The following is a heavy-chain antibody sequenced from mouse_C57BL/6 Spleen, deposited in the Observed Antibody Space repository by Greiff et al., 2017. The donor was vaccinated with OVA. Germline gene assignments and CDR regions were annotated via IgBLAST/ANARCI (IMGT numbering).Heavy chain of an antibody. CDR2: IDPSDSYT. D-gene: IGHD1-1*01. Sequence: VQLQQPGAELVRPGTSVKLSCKASGYTFTSYWMHWVKQRPGQGLEWIGVIDPSDSYTNYNQKFKGKATLTVDTSSSTAYMQLSSLTSEDSAVYYCARSSSSLWYFDVWGTGTTVTVSS. V-gene: IGHV1-59*01. J-gene: IGHJ1*03. CDR3: ARSSSSLWYFDV. CDR1: GYTFTSYW.